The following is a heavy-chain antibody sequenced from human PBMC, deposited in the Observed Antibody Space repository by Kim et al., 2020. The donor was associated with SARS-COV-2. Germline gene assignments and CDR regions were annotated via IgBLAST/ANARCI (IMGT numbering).Heavy chain of an antibody. V-gene: IGHV3-48*03. Sequence: GGSLRLSCAAFGLTLSSYEMNWVRQAPGKGLEWVAYITRSGRDKHYADSVRGRFTISRDNTKNILYLQMNSLSAEDTAIYYCSKDIAEAGDCSFDYCGQG. CDR1: GLTLSSYE. CDR2: ITRSGRDK. CDR3: SKDIAEAGDCSFDY. J-gene: IGHJ4*02. D-gene: IGHD6-13*01.